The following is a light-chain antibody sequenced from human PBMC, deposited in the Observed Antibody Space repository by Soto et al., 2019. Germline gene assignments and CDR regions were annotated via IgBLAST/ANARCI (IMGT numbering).Light chain of an antibody. V-gene: IGKV1-6*01. J-gene: IGKJ1*01. Sequence: AIQMTQSPSSLSASVGDRATITCRASQGIRNDLGWYQQKPGKAPKLLIYAASSLQSGVPARFSGSGSGTDFTLTISSLQPEDFATYYCLQDYNYPRTFGQGTKVEIK. CDR2: AAS. CDR1: QGIRND. CDR3: LQDYNYPRT.